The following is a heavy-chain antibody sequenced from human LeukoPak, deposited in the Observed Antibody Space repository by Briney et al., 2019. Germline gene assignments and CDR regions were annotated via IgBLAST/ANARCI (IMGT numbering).Heavy chain of an antibody. CDR3: ARPMGSIVVVTDDHLYYGMDV. CDR1: GFTFSSYA. J-gene: IGHJ6*02. V-gene: IGHV3-23*01. CDR2: ISGSGGST. Sequence: GGSLRLSCAASGFTFSSYAMSWVRQAPGKGLEWVSAISGSGGSTYYADSVKGRFTISRDNSKNTLYLQMNSLRAEDTAVYYCARPMGSIVVVTDDHLYYGMDVWGQGTTVTVSS. D-gene: IGHD2-21*02.